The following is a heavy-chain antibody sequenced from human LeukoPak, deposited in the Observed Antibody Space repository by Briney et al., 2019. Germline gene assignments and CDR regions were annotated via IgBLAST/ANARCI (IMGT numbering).Heavy chain of an antibody. Sequence: SETLSLTRTVSGGSISSYYWSWIRQPAGKGLEWIGRIYTSGSTNYNPSLKSRVTMSVDTSKNQFSLKLSSVTAADTAVYYCACSGSYYSNWFDPWGQGTLLTVSS. CDR2: IYTSGST. D-gene: IGHD3-10*02. V-gene: IGHV4-4*07. CDR1: GGSISSYY. J-gene: IGHJ5*02. CDR3: ACSGSYYSNWFDP.